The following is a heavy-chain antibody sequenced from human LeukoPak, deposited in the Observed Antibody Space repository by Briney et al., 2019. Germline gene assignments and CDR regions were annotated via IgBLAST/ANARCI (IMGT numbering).Heavy chain of an antibody. J-gene: IGHJ6*02. CDR1: GGSISNDY. CDR2: IFYSGST. D-gene: IGHD3-22*01. Sequence: SETLSLTCTVSGGSISNDYWSWIRQPPGKGLEWIGYIFYSGSTNYNPSLKSRVTISVDTSKNQFSLKLSSVTAADTAVYYCARSIVVSVNYFYYGMDVWGQGTTVTVSS. V-gene: IGHV4-59*08. CDR3: ARSIVVSVNYFYYGMDV.